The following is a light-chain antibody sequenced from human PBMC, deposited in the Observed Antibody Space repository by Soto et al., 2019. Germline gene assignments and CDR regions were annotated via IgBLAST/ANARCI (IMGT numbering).Light chain of an antibody. CDR3: QHISRDPLLFT. V-gene: IGKV1-9*01. CDR2: TSS. Sequence: DIQLTQSPSFLSASVGDRVTITCRANKGYNNNLAWYQQRPGNAPHLLVYTSSTLQSGGPSRFSGSGSGTEFTLTISSLQPEDFVMYYCQHISRDPLLFTFGPGTKVDIK. J-gene: IGKJ3*01. CDR1: KGYNNN.